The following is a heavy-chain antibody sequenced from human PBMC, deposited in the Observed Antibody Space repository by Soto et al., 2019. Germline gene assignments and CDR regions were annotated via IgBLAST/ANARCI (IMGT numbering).Heavy chain of an antibody. CDR3: AREQYGEHYFDY. J-gene: IGHJ4*02. D-gene: IGHD4-17*01. Sequence: QVQLVESGGGVVQPGRSLRLSCAASGFTFSHYAIHWVRQTPGKGLEWVAVIAYDGSNKYYADSVKGRFTISRDNSKTTLYLQMDSLRAEDTAVYYCAREQYGEHYFDYWGQGTLVTVSS. V-gene: IGHV3-30-3*01. CDR1: GFTFSHYA. CDR2: IAYDGSNK.